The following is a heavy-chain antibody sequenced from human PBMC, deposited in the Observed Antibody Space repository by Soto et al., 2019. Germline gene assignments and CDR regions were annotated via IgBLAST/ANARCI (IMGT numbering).Heavy chain of an antibody. V-gene: IGHV1-69*04. J-gene: IGHJ6*03. Sequence: QVQLVQSGAEVKKPGSSVKVSCKASGDTFSNHTISWVRQAPGQGLEWMGRIIPILGVANYAQKFQGRVTLPADKSTRTAAMELSSLSSADTAVYYCARVAAMGTVTKGYYYYMDVWGKGTTVTVSS. CDR2: IIPILGVA. CDR3: ARVAAMGTVTKGYYYYMDV. D-gene: IGHD4-17*01. CDR1: GDTFSNHT.